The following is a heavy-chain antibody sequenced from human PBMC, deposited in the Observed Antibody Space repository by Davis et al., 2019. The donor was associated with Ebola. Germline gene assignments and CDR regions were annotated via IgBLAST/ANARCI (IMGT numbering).Heavy chain of an antibody. CDR3: TLKIAAAGT. J-gene: IGHJ4*02. CDR1: GFTLSSYA. D-gene: IGHD6-13*01. CDR2: ISGSGGST. Sequence: GGSLRLSCAASGFTLSSYAMSWVRQAPGKGLEWVSTISGSGGSTYYADSVKGRFTISRDNSKNTLYLHMNSLKTEDTAVYYCTLKIAAAGTWGQGTLVTVSS. V-gene: IGHV3-23*01.